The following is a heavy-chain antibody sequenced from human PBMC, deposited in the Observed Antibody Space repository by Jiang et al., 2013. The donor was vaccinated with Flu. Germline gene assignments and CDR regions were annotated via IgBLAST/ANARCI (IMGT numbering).Heavy chain of an antibody. V-gene: IGHV1-46*01. CDR2: INPSGGST. CDR3: ARGGTYCSSTSCRRVLDY. D-gene: IGHD2-2*01. J-gene: IGHJ4*02. Sequence: WVRQAPGQGLEWMGIINPSGGSTSYAQKFQGRVTMTRDTSTSTVYMELSSLRSEDTAVYYCARGGTYCSSTSCRRVLDYWGQGTLVTVSS.